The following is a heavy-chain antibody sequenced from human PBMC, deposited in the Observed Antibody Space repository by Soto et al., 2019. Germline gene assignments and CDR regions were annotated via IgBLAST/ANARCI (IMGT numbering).Heavy chain of an antibody. D-gene: IGHD2-2*02. V-gene: IGHV5-51*01. CDR3: ARQGFCSSTSCYTVDY. CDR1: GYSFTNYW. CDR2: IYPGDSNT. J-gene: IGHJ4*02. Sequence: PGESVKISCKGSGYSFTNYWIGWVRQMPGKGLEWMGIIYPGDSNTRYSPSFQGQVTISADKSISTAYLQWSSLKASDTAMYYCARQGFCSSTSCYTVDYWGQGTRVTVSS.